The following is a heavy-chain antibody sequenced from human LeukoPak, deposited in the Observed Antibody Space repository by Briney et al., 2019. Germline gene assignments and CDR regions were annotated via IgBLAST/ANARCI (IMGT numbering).Heavy chain of an antibody. J-gene: IGHJ4*02. CDR2: IYSGGST. Sequence: SGGSLRLSCAASGFTVSSNYMSWVRQAPGKGLEWVSVIYSGGSTYYADSVKGRFTIYRDNSKNTLYLQMNSLRAEDTAVYYCASGALTDRIAVAGIYFDYWGQGTLVTVSS. CDR1: GFTVSSNY. CDR3: ASGALTDRIAVAGIYFDY. V-gene: IGHV3-53*01. D-gene: IGHD6-19*01.